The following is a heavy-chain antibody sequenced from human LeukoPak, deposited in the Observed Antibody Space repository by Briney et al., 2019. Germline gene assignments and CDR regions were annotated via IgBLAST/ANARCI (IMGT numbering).Heavy chain of an antibody. Sequence: GGSLRLSCAASEFTFSSYGMHWVRQAPGKGLEWVAVIWYDGSNKYYADSVKGRFTISRDNSKNTLYLQMNSLRAEDTAVYYCARDTFTMVRGVIRYYYGMDVWGQGTTVTVSS. D-gene: IGHD3-10*01. CDR3: ARDTFTMVRGVIRYYYGMDV. V-gene: IGHV3-33*08. CDR2: IWYDGSNK. CDR1: EFTFSSYG. J-gene: IGHJ6*02.